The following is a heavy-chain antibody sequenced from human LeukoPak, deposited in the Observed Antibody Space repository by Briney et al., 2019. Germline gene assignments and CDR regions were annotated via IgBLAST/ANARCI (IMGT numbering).Heavy chain of an antibody. CDR3: ARQCNSASCPYDY. V-gene: IGHV4-59*08. Sequence: PSETLSLTCTVSGGSISTFYWSWIRRPPGKGLEWIGFIYYNGTTNYNPSLRSRVTISVDTPKSQFSLKLSSVTAADTAVYYCARQCNSASCPYDYWGQGTLVTVSS. D-gene: IGHD2-2*01. J-gene: IGHJ4*02. CDR1: GGSISTFY. CDR2: IYYNGTT.